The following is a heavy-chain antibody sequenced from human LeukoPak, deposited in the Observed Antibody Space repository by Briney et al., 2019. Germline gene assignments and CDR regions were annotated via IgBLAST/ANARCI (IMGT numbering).Heavy chain of an antibody. CDR2: ISGSGGST. CDR1: DGSFSGYY. CDR3: AKFTSGSYRSWGYYYMDV. J-gene: IGHJ6*03. D-gene: IGHD1-26*01. Sequence: ETLSLTCAVYDGSFSGYYWSWIRQPPGKGLEWVSAISGSGGSTYYADSVKGRFTISRDNSKNTLYLQMNSLRAEDTAVYYCAKFTSGSYRSWGYYYMDVWGKGTTVTVSS. V-gene: IGHV3-23*01.